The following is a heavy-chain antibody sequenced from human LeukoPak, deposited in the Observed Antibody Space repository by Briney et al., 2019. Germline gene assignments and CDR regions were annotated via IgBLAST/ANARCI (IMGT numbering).Heavy chain of an antibody. V-gene: IGHV4-59*01. CDR1: GASISHYY. CDR2: IHSSGTT. J-gene: IGHJ4*02. Sequence: SETLSLTCTVSGASISHYYWSWIRQSPEKRLEWIGYIHSSGTTNYNPSLKSRATLSVDTSRNQFSLTLRSVTAADTAVYYCGRVTDWNDLDYWGQGTLVTVSS. CDR3: GRVTDWNDLDY. D-gene: IGHD1-1*01.